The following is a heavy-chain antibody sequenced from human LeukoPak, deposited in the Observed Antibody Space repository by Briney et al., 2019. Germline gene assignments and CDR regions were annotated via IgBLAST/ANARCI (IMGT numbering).Heavy chain of an antibody. Sequence: GGSLRLSCAASGFTFSSYAMSWVRQAPGKGLEWVSAISGSGGSTYYADSVKGRFTISRDNSKNTLYLQMNSLRAEDKAVYYCAKERRITMIVVVIPDFGYWGQGTLVTVSS. CDR2: ISGSGGST. V-gene: IGHV3-23*01. CDR3: AKERRITMIVVVIPDFGY. J-gene: IGHJ4*02. CDR1: GFTFSSYA. D-gene: IGHD3-22*01.